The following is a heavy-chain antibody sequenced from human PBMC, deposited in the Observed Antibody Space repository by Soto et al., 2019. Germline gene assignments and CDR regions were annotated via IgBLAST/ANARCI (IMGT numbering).Heavy chain of an antibody. V-gene: IGHV3-23*01. CDR1: GFTFTNYA. D-gene: IGHD6-6*01. Sequence: EVQLLESGGGLVQPGGSLRLSCAASGFTFTNYAMSWVRQAPGKGLEWVSTISPSGGNTYYADSVKGRFTTSRDNSENTLYLQMNSLRAEDTAICYCAKERAARGIDYWGQGTLVTVSS. CDR3: AKERAARGIDY. CDR2: ISPSGGNT. J-gene: IGHJ4*02.